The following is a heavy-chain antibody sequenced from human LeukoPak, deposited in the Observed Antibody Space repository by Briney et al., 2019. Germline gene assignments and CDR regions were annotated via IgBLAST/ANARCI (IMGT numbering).Heavy chain of an antibody. J-gene: IGHJ4*02. D-gene: IGHD2-21*01. CDR1: GFTFTSYA. V-gene: IGHV3-23*01. Sequence: GGSLRLSCAPSGFTFTSYAMSWVRQAPGKGLEWVSTISVSGDGTYYADSVKGRFTISRDTSKNTLYLQMNSLRAEDTAVYYCAKAASKTFGPFDYWGLGTLVTVSS. CDR3: AKAASKTFGPFDY. CDR2: ISVSGDGT.